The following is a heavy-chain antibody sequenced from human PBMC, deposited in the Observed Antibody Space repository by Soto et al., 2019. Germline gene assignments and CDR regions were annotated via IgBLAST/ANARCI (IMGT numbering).Heavy chain of an antibody. V-gene: IGHV1-2*02. CDR1: GYTFTGYY. CDR3: ARDQNRGNWFDP. Sequence: QVQVVQSGAEVKKPGASVKVSCKASGYTFTGYYMHWVRQAPGQGLEWMGWINANSGGTKYAQKFQGRVTITADESTSTAYMELSSLRSEDTAVYYCARDQNRGNWFDPWGQGTLVTVSS. CDR2: INANSGGT. J-gene: IGHJ5*02.